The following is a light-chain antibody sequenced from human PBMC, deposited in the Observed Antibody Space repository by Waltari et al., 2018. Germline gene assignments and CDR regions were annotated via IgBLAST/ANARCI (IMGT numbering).Light chain of an antibody. CDR2: ANR. J-gene: IGLJ2*01. Sequence: QSVLTQSPSASGAPGQRVTISCSGSDSNIGSNAVNWYHQFPGSAPKLLISANRQRPPGVPGRFSGSKSGTSASLAISGLQSEDEADYFCAAWDDSLNGWIFGGGTKLTVL. CDR3: AAWDDSLNGWI. V-gene: IGLV1-44*01. CDR1: DSNIGSNA.